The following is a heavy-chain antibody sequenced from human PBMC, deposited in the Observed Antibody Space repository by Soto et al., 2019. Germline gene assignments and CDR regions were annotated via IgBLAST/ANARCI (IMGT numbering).Heavy chain of an antibody. V-gene: IGHV3-64D*06. CDR2: IGSNGGPT. D-gene: IGHD1-26*01. Sequence: PGGSLRLSCSASGFIFSNYAMHWVRQAPGKGLEYVSAIGSNGGPTYYADSVKGRFTISRDNSKNLLYLQMSSLRGADTAVYYCVKDRGPYSGSYLLYYYYYGMDVWGQGTTVTVSS. CDR3: VKDRGPYSGSYLLYYYYYGMDV. CDR1: GFIFSNYA. J-gene: IGHJ6*02.